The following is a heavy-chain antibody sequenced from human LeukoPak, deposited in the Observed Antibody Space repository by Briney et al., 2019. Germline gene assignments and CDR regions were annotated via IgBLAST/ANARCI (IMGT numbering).Heavy chain of an antibody. V-gene: IGHV3-7*01. CDR3: ATDRGTRWQNRFDS. CDR2: IDQHGTEE. J-gene: IGHJ4*02. Sequence: PGGSLTLSCAASGFTFSNYWMNWFRQPPGRGLEWVANIDQHGTEENYVDSVEGRFTITRDNADTSLYLHMNSRRDEDTAVYYCATDRGTRWQNRFDSWGQGTLVTASS. CDR1: GFTFSNYW. D-gene: IGHD1-14*01.